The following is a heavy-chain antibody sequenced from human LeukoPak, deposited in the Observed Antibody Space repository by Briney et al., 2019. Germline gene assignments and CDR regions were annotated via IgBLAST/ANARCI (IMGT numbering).Heavy chain of an antibody. CDR1: GITLSNYG. Sequence: GGSLRLSCAVSGITLSNYGMSWVRRAPGKGLEWVAGIGGSGGSTNYADSVKGRFTISRDNSKNTLYLQMNSLRVEDTAVYFCAKRGVVIRVILVGFHKEAYYFDSWGQGALVTVSS. J-gene: IGHJ4*02. CDR3: AKRGVVIRVILVGFHKEAYYFDS. V-gene: IGHV3-23*01. D-gene: IGHD3-22*01. CDR2: IGGSGGST.